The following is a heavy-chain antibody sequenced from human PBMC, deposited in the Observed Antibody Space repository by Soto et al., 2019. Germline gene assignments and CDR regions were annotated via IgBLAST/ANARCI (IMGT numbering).Heavy chain of an antibody. CDR2: ISYDGSNK. CDR3: ARGDVVVTAIHWLDY. V-gene: IGHV3-30-3*01. J-gene: IGHJ4*02. D-gene: IGHD2-21*02. CDR1: GFTFSSYA. Sequence: QVQLVESGGGVVQPGRSLRLSCAASGFTFSSYAMHWDRQAPGKGLEWVAVISYDGSNKYYADSVKGRFTIFRDNSKNPLYLQMNSLRAEDTAVYYCARGDVVVTAIHWLDYWAQRTLVTVSS.